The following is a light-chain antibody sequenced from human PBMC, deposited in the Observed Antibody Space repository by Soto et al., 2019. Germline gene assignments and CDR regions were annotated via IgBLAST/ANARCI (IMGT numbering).Light chain of an antibody. V-gene: IGLV1-40*01. CDR1: SSSIGAGYD. CDR2: GNT. CDR3: QSYDSSLSAVV. Sequence: QSVLTQPPSVSGAPGQRVTISCTGSSSSIGAGYDVHWYRQLPGTVPKLLIYGNTKRPSGVPDRFSGSKSGTSASLAITGLQADDEADYYCQSYDSSLSAVVFGGGTKRTV. J-gene: IGLJ2*01.